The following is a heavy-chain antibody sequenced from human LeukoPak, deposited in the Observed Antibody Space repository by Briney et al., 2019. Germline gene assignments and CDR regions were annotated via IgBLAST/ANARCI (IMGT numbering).Heavy chain of an antibody. J-gene: IGHJ3*02. CDR2: IYYSGST. CDR3: ARDSYYYGSGSLAFDI. Sequence: PSETLSLTCTVSGGSISSYYWSWIRQPPGEGLEWIGYIYYSGSTNYNPSLKSRVTISVDTSKNQFSLKLSSVTAADTAVYYCARDSYYYGSGSLAFDIWGQGTMVTVSS. CDR1: GGSISSYY. V-gene: IGHV4-59*01. D-gene: IGHD3-10*01.